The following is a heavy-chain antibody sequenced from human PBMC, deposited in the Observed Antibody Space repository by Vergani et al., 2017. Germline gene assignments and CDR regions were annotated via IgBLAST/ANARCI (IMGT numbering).Heavy chain of an antibody. D-gene: IGHD3-22*01. Sequence: EVQLVESGGGLVKPGGSLRLSCAASGFTFSNAWMNWVRQAPGKGLEWVGRIKSKTDGGTTDYAAPVKGRFTISRDDSNNTLYLQMNSLKTEDTAVYYCXTVGSYYYDSSGYYPPDYWGQGTRVTVSS. CDR2: IKSKTDGGTT. J-gene: IGHJ4*02. CDR1: GFTFSNAW. CDR3: XTVGSYYYDSSGYYPPDY. V-gene: IGHV3-15*07.